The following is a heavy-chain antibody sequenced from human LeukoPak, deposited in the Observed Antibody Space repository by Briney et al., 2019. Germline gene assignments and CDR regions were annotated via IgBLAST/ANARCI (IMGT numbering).Heavy chain of an antibody. D-gene: IGHD2-2*02. V-gene: IGHV1-2*02. Sequence: GASVKVSCKASGYTFTDYYLHWVRQAPGQGFEWMGWINPNSGDTNYAQKFQGRVTMTRDTSISTAHMEMSRLRSDDTAVYYCARDPGCSSTSCSTDYYYYYGMDVWGQGTTVTVSS. CDR2: INPNSGDT. CDR3: ARDPGCSSTSCSTDYYYYYGMDV. J-gene: IGHJ6*02. CDR1: GYTFTDYY.